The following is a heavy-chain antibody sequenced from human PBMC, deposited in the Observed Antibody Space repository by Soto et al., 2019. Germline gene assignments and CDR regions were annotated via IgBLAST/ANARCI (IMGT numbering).Heavy chain of an antibody. CDR3: IKDIVSYCGTGVWCYAHFHT. CDR2: ISWNGGIK. CDR1: GFIFGDFA. V-gene: IGHV3-9*01. Sequence: PGGSLRLSCSTSGFIFGDFAMHWVRLVPGKGLERVSGISWNGGIKDYDDSVKGRFTISRDNAKNSLYLQMNSLRREDTAIYYCIKDIVSYCGTGVWCYAHFHTWGHGTLVTGS. D-gene: IGHD3-10*01. J-gene: IGHJ1*01.